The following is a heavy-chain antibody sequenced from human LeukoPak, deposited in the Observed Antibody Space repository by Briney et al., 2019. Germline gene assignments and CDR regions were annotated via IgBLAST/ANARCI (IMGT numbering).Heavy chain of an antibody. D-gene: IGHD2-2*01. Sequence: ASVKVSCKTSGYTFTSYAMHWVRQAPGQRLEWMGWINAGNGNTKYSQKFQGRVTITADESTSTAYMELSSLRSEDTAVYYCARELLSFWFDPWGQGTLVTVSS. J-gene: IGHJ5*02. V-gene: IGHV1-3*01. CDR2: INAGNGNT. CDR1: GYTFTSYA. CDR3: ARELLSFWFDP.